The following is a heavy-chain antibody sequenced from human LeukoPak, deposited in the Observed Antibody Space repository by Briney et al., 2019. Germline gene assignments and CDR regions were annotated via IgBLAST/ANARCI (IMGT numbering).Heavy chain of an antibody. D-gene: IGHD3-9*01. J-gene: IGHJ4*02. V-gene: IGHV3-23*01. CDR2: ISGSGGSI. Sequence: PGGSLRLSCAASGFTFSSYAMNWVRQAPGKGLEWVSAISGSGGSIYYADSVKGRFTISRDNSKDTLYLQMNSLRAEDTAVYHCAKLPYFAYFDCWGQGTLVSVSS. CDR3: AKLPYFAYFDC. CDR1: GFTFSSYA.